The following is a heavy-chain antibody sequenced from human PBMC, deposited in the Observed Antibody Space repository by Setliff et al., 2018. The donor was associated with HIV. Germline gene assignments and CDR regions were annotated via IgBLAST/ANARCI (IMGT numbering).Heavy chain of an antibody. Sequence: SETLSLTCAVYGGSFSGYYWNWIRQPPGNGLEWIGEINHSGSTKYNPSLKSRVTISVDMSKSQFSLKLTSMTAADTAVYYCARGWVRGPIISPGTYFSYGLDVWGQGTPVTVSS. D-gene: IGHD3-10*01. J-gene: IGHJ6*02. CDR1: GGSFSGYY. CDR3: ARGWVRGPIISPGTYFSYGLDV. V-gene: IGHV4-34*01. CDR2: INHSGST.